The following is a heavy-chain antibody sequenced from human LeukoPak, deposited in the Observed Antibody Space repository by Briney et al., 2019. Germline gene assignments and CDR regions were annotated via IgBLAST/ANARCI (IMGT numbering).Heavy chain of an antibody. CDR3: ARHSPNTYGMDV. V-gene: IGHV4-61*08. J-gene: IGHJ6*02. Sequence: PSETLSLTCSVSGASVNSNGYYWSWIRQPPGKGLEWIGYIYYSGSTNYNPSLKSRVTISVDTSKNQFSLKLSSVTAADTAVYYCARHSPNTYGMDVWGQGTTVTVSS. CDR2: IYYSGST. CDR1: GASVNSNGYY.